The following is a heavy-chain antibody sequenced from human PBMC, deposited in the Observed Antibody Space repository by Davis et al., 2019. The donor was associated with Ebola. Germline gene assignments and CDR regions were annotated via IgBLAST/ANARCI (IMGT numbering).Heavy chain of an antibody. J-gene: IGHJ4*02. CDR3: AKDRYYTNSPLYFESET. CDR1: GGTFSSYA. D-gene: IGHD3-3*01. Sequence: SVKVSCKASGGTFSSYAISWVRQAPGQGLEWMGGIIPIFGTANYAHNFQDRVTITADESRITAYLELSSLRSEDTAVYYCAKDRYYTNSPLYFESETWGQGTLVTVSS. V-gene: IGHV1-69*13. CDR2: IIPIFGTA.